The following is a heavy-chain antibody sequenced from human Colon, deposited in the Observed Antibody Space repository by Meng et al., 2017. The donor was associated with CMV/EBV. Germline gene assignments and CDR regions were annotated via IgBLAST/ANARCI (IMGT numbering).Heavy chain of an antibody. Sequence: GGSLRLSCAASGFTVSNFHMCWVRQAPGKGLECVSAIYNNGDTYHTDAVKGRFTISRDNSRNTLYLDIDNLRADDTAVSYCAKAEAADFWSGASASYYFDHWGQGTLVTVSS. CDR1: GFTVSNFH. D-gene: IGHD3-3*01. V-gene: IGHV3-53*01. J-gene: IGHJ4*02. CDR3: AKAEAADFWSGASASYYFDH. CDR2: IYNNGDT.